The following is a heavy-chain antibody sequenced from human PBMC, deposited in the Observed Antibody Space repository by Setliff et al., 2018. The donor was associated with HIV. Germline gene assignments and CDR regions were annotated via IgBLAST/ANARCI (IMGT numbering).Heavy chain of an antibody. D-gene: IGHD5-12*01. J-gene: IGHJ6*03. CDR3: AKGPLYSGYDLDYYCYYMDV. CDR2: IIPIFDTT. V-gene: IGHV1-69*13. Sequence: GASVKVSCKASGGTFSGYSISWVRQAPGQGLEWMGGIIPIFDTTNYAQKFQGRVTITADESTSTAYMELSSLRSEDTAVYYCAKGPLYSGYDLDYYCYYMDVWGKGTTVTVSS. CDR1: GGTFSGYS.